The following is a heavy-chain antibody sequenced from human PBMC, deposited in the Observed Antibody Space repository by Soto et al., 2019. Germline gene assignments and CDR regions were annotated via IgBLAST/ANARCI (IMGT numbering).Heavy chain of an antibody. V-gene: IGHV3-30*18. J-gene: IGHJ4*02. CDR1: GFTFSNYG. D-gene: IGHD5-12*01. CDR3: AKVGVEMATIRSGYFDY. Sequence: GSLRLSCAASGFTFSNYGMHWVRQAPGKGLEWVAFISYDGSYKYYADSVKGRFTISRDNSKNTLYLQMNSLRAEDTSVYYCAKVGVEMATIRSGYFDYWGQGTLVTVSS. CDR2: ISYDGSYK.